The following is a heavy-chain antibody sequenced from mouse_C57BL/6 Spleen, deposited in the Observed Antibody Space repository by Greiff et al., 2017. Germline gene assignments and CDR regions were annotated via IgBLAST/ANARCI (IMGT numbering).Heavy chain of an antibody. CDR1: GYTFTDYE. V-gene: IGHV1-15*01. J-gene: IGHJ3*01. Sequence: VQLQQSGAELVRPGASVTMSCKASGYTFTDYEMHWVKQTPVHGLEWIGAIDPETGGTAYNQKFKGKAILTADKSSSTAYMQLRSLTSEDSAVYYCTRVLFPGFAYWGQGTLVTVSA. CDR2: IDPETGGT. CDR3: TRVLFPGFAY. D-gene: IGHD2-14*01.